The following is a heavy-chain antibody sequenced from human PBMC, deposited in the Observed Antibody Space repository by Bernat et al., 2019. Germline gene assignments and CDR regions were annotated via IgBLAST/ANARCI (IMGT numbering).Heavy chain of an antibody. J-gene: IGHJ3*02. CDR3: ARNYDVLSGYYNAFDI. V-gene: IGHV3-21*01. CDR2: ISISSTYI. Sequence: EVQLVESGGGLVRPGGSLRLSCAASGFTFSSYSMNWVRQAPGEGLEWVSSISISSTYIYYADSVMGRFTISRDNAKNSLYLQMSSLRAEDTAVYYCARNYDVLSGYYNAFDIWGQGTMVTVSS. D-gene: IGHD3-9*01. CDR1: GFTFSSYS.